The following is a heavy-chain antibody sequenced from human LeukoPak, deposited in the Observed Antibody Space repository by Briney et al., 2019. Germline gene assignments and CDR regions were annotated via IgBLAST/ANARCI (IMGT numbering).Heavy chain of an antibody. D-gene: IGHD3-22*01. V-gene: IGHV3-7*04. J-gene: IGHJ4*02. CDR2: IKQDGSET. Sequence: GGSLRLSCAASGFTFSNYWMSWVRQAPGKGLEWMANIKQDGSETYYVDSVKGRFTISRDNAKNSLYLQMDSLRAEDTAVYYCARVLHKRNYDSTTYYGYWGQGTLVTVSS. CDR1: GFTFSNYW. CDR3: ARVLHKRNYDSTTYYGY.